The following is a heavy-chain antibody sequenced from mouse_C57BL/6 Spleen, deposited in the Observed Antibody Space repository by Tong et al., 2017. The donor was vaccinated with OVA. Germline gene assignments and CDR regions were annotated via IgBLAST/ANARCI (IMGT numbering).Heavy chain of an antibody. D-gene: IGHD2-3*01. CDR2: INPNYGTT. CDR3: ARSSIYDGYPAWFAY. V-gene: IGHV1-39*01. J-gene: IGHJ3*01. CDR1: GYSFTDYN. Sequence: EVQLQESGAELVRPGTSVKISCKASGYSFTDYNMNWVKQSNGKSLEWIGVINPNYGTTSYNQKFKGKATLTVDQSSSTAYMQLNSLTSEDSAVYYCARSSIYDGYPAWFAYWGQGTLVTVSA.